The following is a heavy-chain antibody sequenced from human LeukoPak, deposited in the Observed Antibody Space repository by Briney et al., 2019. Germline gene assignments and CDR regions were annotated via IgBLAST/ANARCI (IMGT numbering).Heavy chain of an antibody. D-gene: IGHD5-24*01. J-gene: IGHJ6*02. V-gene: IGHV1-18*01. CDR1: GYTFTSYG. CDR2: IGAYKGNT. Sequence: ASVTVSCKASGYTFTSYGISWVRQAPGRGLEWMGWIGAYKGNTNYAQNLQGRVTMTTDTSTSTVYMELRSLRSDDTAVYYCARDRSLNLESGLYYYYGLDVWGQGTTVTVSS. CDR3: ARDRSLNLESGLYYYYGLDV.